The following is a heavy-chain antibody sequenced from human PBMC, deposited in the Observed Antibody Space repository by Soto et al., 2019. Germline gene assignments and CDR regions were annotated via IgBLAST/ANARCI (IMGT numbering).Heavy chain of an antibody. CDR2: TSYDGLNT. Sequence: QMQLVESGGGVVQPGGSLRLSCAVSGFTLSTFAMHWVRQAPGKGLEWVATTSYDGLNTFYGESVRGRFSISRDTSKNTLFLQMNSLKTEDTAVYYCATSSSGLRDYFDSWGRGTLVTVSS. J-gene: IGHJ4*02. V-gene: IGHV3-30-3*01. CDR1: GFTLSTFA. CDR3: ATSSSGLRDYFDS. D-gene: IGHD3-10*01.